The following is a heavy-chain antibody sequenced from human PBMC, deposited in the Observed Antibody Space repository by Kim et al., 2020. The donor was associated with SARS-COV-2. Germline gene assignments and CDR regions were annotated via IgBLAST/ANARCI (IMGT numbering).Heavy chain of an antibody. D-gene: IGHD6-13*01. CDR3: ARLTVAAAPNGMDV. V-gene: IGHV4-34*01. Sequence: NPTLKSRVTISVDTSKNQFALKLSSVTAADTAVYYCARLTVAAAPNGMDVWGQGTTVTVSS. J-gene: IGHJ6*02.